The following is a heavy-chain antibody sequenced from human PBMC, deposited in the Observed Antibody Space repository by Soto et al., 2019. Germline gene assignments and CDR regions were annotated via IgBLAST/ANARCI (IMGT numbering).Heavy chain of an antibody. CDR1: GFTFSSYG. D-gene: IGHD3-16*01. V-gene: IGHV3-33*01. J-gene: IGHJ4*02. Sequence: QVQLVESGGGVVQPGRSLRLSCAASGFTFSSYGMHWVRQAPGKGLEWVAVIWYDGSNKYYADSVKGRFTISRDNSKNTLDLQMNSLRAEDTAVYYCAREEFGGATFGYWGQGTLVTVSS. CDR3: AREEFGGATFGY. CDR2: IWYDGSNK.